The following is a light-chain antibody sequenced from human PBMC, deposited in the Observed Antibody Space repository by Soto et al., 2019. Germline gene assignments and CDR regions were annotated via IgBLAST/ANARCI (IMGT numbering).Light chain of an antibody. CDR2: GAS. CDR3: QQYNNWTMYT. V-gene: IGKV3-15*01. J-gene: IGKJ2*01. CDR1: QSVSSD. Sequence: DIVMTQSPSTLSVSPGERATLSCRARQSVSSDLAWYQQKPGQAPRLLIYGASTRATCFPARFSGSGSGTEFTLTISSLQSEDFAVYYCQQYNNWTMYTFGQGTKLEIK.